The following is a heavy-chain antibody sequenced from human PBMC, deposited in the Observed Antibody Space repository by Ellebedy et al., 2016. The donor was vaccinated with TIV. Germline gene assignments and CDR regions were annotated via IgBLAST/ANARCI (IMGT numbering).Heavy chain of an antibody. CDR3: AKYYCPNGVCYHFDY. CDR1: GGSISGYY. D-gene: IGHD2-8*01. CDR2: IYTSGST. Sequence: SETLSLTCTVSGGSISGYYCNWIRQPAGKGLEWIGRIYTSGSTTYNPSLNSRVTMSVDTSKNQFSLRLSSVTAADTAVYFCAKYYCPNGVCYHFDYWGRGTLVTVSS. J-gene: IGHJ4*02. V-gene: IGHV4-4*07.